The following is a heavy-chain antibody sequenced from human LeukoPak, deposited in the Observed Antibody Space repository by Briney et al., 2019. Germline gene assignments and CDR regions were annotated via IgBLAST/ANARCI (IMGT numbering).Heavy chain of an antibody. CDR3: AKDPRKSRDCSGGSCYHDDY. J-gene: IGHJ4*02. CDR1: GFTFSSYA. CDR2: ISGSGGST. V-gene: IGHV3-23*01. Sequence: GGSLRLSCAASGFTFSSYAMSWVRQAPGKGLEWVSAISGSGGSTYYADSVKGRFTISRDNSKNTLYLQMNSLRAEDTAVYYCAKDPRKSRDCSGGSCYHDDYWGQGTLVTVSS. D-gene: IGHD2-15*01.